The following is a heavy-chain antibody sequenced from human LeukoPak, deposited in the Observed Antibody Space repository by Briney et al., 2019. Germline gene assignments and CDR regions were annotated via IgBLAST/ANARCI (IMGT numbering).Heavy chain of an antibody. CDR3: AREGVEAAILDY. CDR2: INHSGST. J-gene: IGHJ4*02. CDR1: GGSINSYF. Sequence: SETLSLTCTVSGGSINSYFWNWIRQPPGKGLEWIGYINHSGSTNYNPSLKSRVTMSVDTSKNQFSLKLTSVTAADTAVYFCAREGVEAAILDYWGQGTLVTVSS. V-gene: IGHV4-59*01. D-gene: IGHD6-13*01.